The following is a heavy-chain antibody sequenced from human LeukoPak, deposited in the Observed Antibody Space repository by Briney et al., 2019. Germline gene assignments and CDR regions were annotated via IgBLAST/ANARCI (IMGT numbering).Heavy chain of an antibody. V-gene: IGHV3-23*01. Sequence: PGGTLRLSCAASGFTFSSYGMSWVRQAPGKGLEWVSVISGSGTNTYYADSVKGRFTISRDNSKNTLYLQMNSLRTEDTAVYYCAKGDQPLLYGGAFDYWGQGTLVTVSS. CDR2: ISGSGTNT. J-gene: IGHJ4*02. CDR3: AKGDQPLLYGGAFDY. CDR1: GFTFSSYG. D-gene: IGHD2-2*02.